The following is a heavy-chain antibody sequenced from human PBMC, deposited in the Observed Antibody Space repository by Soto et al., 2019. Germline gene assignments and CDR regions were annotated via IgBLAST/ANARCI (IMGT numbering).Heavy chain of an antibody. Sequence: QVQLVESGGGVVQPGRSLRLSCAASGFTFSSYAMHWVRQAPGKGLEWVAVISYDGSNKYYADSVKGRFTISRDNSKNTLDLQMNSLRAEDTAVYYCARDPPGIAAAGIGNWFDPWGQGTLVTVSS. J-gene: IGHJ5*02. CDR3: ARDPPGIAAAGIGNWFDP. CDR1: GFTFSSYA. V-gene: IGHV3-30*14. CDR2: ISYDGSNK. D-gene: IGHD6-13*01.